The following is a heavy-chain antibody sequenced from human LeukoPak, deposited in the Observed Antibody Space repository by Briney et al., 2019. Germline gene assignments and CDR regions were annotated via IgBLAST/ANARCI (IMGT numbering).Heavy chain of an antibody. D-gene: IGHD1-1*01. J-gene: IGHJ6*02. V-gene: IGHV4-59*08. CDR2: IYYSGST. CDR1: GGSIISNY. Sequence: SETLSLTCSVSGGSIISNYWMWIRQPPGKGLEWIGYIYYSGSTTYNPSLKSRVIMSVDMSKNQFSLKLTSVTAADTAVYYCARYATGTTGPMDVWGQGTTVTVSS. CDR3: ARYATGTTGPMDV.